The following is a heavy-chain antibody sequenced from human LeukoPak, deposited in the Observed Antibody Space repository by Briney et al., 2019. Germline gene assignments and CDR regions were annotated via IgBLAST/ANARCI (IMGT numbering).Heavy chain of an antibody. D-gene: IGHD2-2*01. CDR2: INHSGST. CDR3: VRPSGYCSSTSCGWFDP. J-gene: IGHJ5*02. V-gene: IGHV4-34*01. CDR1: GGSFSGYY. Sequence: PSETLSLTCAVYGGSFSGYYWSWIRQPPGKWLEWIGEINHSGSTNYNPSLKSRVTISVDTSKNQFSLKLSSVTAADTAVYYCVRPSGYCSSTSCGWFDPWGQGTLVTVSS.